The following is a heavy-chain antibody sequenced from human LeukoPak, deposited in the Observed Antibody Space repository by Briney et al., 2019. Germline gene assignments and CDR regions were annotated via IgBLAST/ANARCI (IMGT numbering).Heavy chain of an antibody. CDR2: ITTSSSYT. V-gene: IGHV3-21*01. CDR3: AKDSYGRSFDY. J-gene: IGHJ4*01. CDR1: VFSSSRSN. D-gene: IGHD3-16*01. Sequence: GGSLRLSSVDPVFSSSRSNTKAWRQAPGKGLEWVSCITTSSSYTHYADSVKGRFTISRDNSKNIQNLQMNSLRAEDTAIYYCAKDSYGRSFDYWGQGTMVTVSS.